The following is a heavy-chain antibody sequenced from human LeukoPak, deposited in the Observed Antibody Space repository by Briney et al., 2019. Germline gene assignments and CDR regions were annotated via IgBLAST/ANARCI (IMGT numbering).Heavy chain of an antibody. CDR2: IDPSGGST. CDR1: AYTFNSYL. D-gene: IGHD3-10*01. CDR3: ARDLGLRGVTNWFDP. V-gene: IGHV1-46*02. Sequence: ASVKVSCKAIAYTFNSYLIHWVRQAPGQGLEWMGIIDPSGGSTGYVQKFQGRVTMTRDTSTGTVYMELSSLRSDDTAVYYCARDLGLRGVTNWFDPWGQGTLVTVSS. J-gene: IGHJ5*02.